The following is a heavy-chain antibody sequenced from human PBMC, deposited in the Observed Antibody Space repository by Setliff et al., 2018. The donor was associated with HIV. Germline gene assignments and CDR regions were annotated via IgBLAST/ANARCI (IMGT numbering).Heavy chain of an antibody. Sequence: PGGSLRLSCAASGFTFSIYWMSWVRQAPGKGLEWVANIKQDGSEKYYVDSVKGRFTISRDNAKNSLYLQMNSLRVEDTAVYYCARDQIAMVRRNGMDVWGQGTTVTVSS. CDR3: ARDQIAMVRRNGMDV. CDR1: GFTFSIYW. J-gene: IGHJ6*02. V-gene: IGHV3-7*01. D-gene: IGHD3-10*01. CDR2: IKQDGSEK.